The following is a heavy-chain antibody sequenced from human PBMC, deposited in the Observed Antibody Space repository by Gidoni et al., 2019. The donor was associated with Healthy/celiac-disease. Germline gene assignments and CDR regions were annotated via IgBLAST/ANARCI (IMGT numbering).Heavy chain of an antibody. CDR3: AREVSYGAGYPDY. V-gene: IGHV4-31*03. CDR2: IYYSGST. Sequence: QVQLQESGPGLVTPSQTLSLPCTVSGGSISSGCYYWSWIRQHPGKGLEWIGYIYYSGSTYYNPSLKSRVTISVDTSKNQFSLKLSSVTAADTAVYYCAREVSYGAGYPDYWGQGTLVTVSS. J-gene: IGHJ4*02. D-gene: IGHD4-17*01. CDR1: GGSISSGCYY.